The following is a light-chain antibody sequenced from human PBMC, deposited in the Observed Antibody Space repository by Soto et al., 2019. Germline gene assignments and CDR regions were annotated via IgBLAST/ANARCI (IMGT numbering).Light chain of an antibody. CDR3: CSYAGTYNYWV. CDR2: DVS. Sequence: QSAPTQPRSLSGSPGQSVTISCTGTNSDIGGYNYVSWYQQHPGKAPKVIIYDVSRRPSGVPDRFSGSKSGNTASLTIAGLQTEDGADYYCCSYAGTYNYWVFGGGTKLTVL. V-gene: IGLV2-11*01. J-gene: IGLJ3*02. CDR1: NSDIGGYNY.